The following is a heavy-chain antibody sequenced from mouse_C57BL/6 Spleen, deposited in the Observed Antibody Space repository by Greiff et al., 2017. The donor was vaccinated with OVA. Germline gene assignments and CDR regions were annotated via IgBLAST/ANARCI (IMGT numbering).Heavy chain of an antibody. CDR3: ARSTTTVVAPGFAY. V-gene: IGHV1-64*01. Sequence: VKLQQPGAELVKPGASVKLSCKASGYTFTSYWMHWVKQRPGQGLEWIGMIHPNSGSTNYNEKFKSKATLTVDKSSSTAYMQLSSLTSEDSAVYYCARSTTTVVAPGFAYWGQGTLVTVSA. D-gene: IGHD1-1*01. J-gene: IGHJ3*01. CDR2: IHPNSGST. CDR1: GYTFTSYW.